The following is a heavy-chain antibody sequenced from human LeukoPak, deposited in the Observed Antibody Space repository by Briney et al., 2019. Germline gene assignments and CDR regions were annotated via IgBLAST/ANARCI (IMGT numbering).Heavy chain of an antibody. J-gene: IGHJ6*04. CDR3: AELGITMIGGV. V-gene: IGHV3-23*01. Sequence: GGTLRLSCAASGFTFSSYAMNWVRQAPGKGLEWVSVISGSDGRTYYADSVKGRFTISRDNSKNTLYLQMNRLRAEDTAVYYCAELGITMIGGVWGKGTTVTISS. CDR2: ISGSDGRT. CDR1: GFTFSSYA. D-gene: IGHD3-10*02.